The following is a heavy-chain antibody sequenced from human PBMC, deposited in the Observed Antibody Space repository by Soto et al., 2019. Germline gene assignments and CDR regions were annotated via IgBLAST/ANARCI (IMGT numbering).Heavy chain of an antibody. J-gene: IGHJ4*02. Sequence: GGSLRLSCAASGFTFSSYAMSWVRQAPGKGLEWVSAISGSGGSTYYADSVKGRFTISRDNSKNTLYLQMNSLRAEDTAMYYCARDGDVNTGFGKDYWGQGTLVTVSS. CDR3: ARDGDVNTGFGKDY. V-gene: IGHV3-23*01. D-gene: IGHD3-16*01. CDR1: GFTFSSYA. CDR2: ISGSGGST.